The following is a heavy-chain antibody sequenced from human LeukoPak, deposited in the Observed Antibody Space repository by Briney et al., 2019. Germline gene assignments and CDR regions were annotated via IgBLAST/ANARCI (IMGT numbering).Heavy chain of an antibody. D-gene: IGHD3-9*01. V-gene: IGHV1-18*04. CDR3: ARVGPNYYDILTGPEWFDP. Sequence: ASVKVSCKASGYTFTSYGISWVRQAPGQGLEWMGWISAYNGNTNYAQKLQGRVTMTTDTSTSTAYMELRSLRSDDTAVYYCARVGPNYYDILTGPEWFDPWGQGTLVTVPS. CDR1: GYTFTSYG. CDR2: ISAYNGNT. J-gene: IGHJ5*02.